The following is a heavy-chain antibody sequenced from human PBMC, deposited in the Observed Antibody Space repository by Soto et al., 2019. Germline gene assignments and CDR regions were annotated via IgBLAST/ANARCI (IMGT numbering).Heavy chain of an antibody. V-gene: IGHV4-4*02. CDR2: VYRTGST. CDR1: GGSISTSNW. J-gene: IGHJ4*02. D-gene: IGHD6-13*01. Sequence: QVQLQESGPGLVKPSGTLSLTCAVSGGSISTSNWWSWVRQPPGKGLEWIGEVYRTGSTNYNPSLESRVIVSVDQSKNQFSLTLTSVTAADTAVYYCARARATIAAAAIFDCWGQGTLVTVSS. CDR3: ARARATIAAAAIFDC.